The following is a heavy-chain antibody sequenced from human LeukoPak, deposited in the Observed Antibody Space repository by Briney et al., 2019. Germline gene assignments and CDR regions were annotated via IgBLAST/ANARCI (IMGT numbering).Heavy chain of an antibody. J-gene: IGHJ5*02. Sequence: GASVKVSCKVSGYTLTELSMHWVRQAPGKGLEWMGGFDPEGGETIYAQKFQGRVTMTEDTSTDTAYMELSSLRSEDTAVYYCATGGYCSSTSCSTGWFDPWGQGTLVTVSS. CDR2: FDPEGGET. V-gene: IGHV1-24*01. CDR3: ATGGYCSSTSCSTGWFDP. D-gene: IGHD2-2*02. CDR1: GYTLTELS.